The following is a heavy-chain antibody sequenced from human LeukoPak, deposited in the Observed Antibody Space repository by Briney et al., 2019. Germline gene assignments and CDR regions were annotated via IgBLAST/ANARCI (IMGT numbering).Heavy chain of an antibody. CDR2: IYYSKST. Sequence: SETLSLTCTVSGGSISSVYWSWIRQPRGEGLEWIGYIYYSKSTNYNPSLKSRVTISVDTSKNQFSLKLSSVTAADTAVYYCARQASSGWYRFDYWGQGTLVTVSS. CDR3: ARQASSGWYRFDY. J-gene: IGHJ4*02. V-gene: IGHV4-59*01. D-gene: IGHD6-19*01. CDR1: GGSISSVY.